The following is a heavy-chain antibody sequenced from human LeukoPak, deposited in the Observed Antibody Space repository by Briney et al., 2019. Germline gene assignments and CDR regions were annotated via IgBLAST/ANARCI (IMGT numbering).Heavy chain of an antibody. Sequence: GASVKVSCKASGGTFSSYAISWVRQAPGQGLEWMGGIIPIFGTANYAQKFQGRATITADESTSTAYMELSSLRSEDTAVYYCAREWCSGGSCYYNYWGQGTLVTVSS. CDR2: IIPIFGTA. V-gene: IGHV1-69*13. CDR3: AREWCSGGSCYYNY. D-gene: IGHD2-15*01. CDR1: GGTFSSYA. J-gene: IGHJ4*02.